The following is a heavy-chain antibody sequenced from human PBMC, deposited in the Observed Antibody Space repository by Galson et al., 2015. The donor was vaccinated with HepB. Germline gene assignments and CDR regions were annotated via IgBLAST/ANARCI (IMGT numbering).Heavy chain of an antibody. D-gene: IGHD2-15*01. CDR2: ISYDGSNK. Sequence: SLRLSCAASGFTFSSYGMHWVRQAPGKGLEWVAVISYDGSNKYYADSVKGRFTISRDNSKNTLYLQMNSLRAEDTAVYYCAKDLRRYCSGGSCTGDYWGQGALVTVSS. CDR3: AKDLRRYCSGGSCTGDY. J-gene: IGHJ4*02. V-gene: IGHV3-30*18. CDR1: GFTFSSYG.